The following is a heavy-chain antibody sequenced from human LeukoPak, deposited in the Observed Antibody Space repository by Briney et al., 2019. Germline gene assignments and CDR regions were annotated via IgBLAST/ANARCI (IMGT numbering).Heavy chain of an antibody. J-gene: IGHJ4*02. D-gene: IGHD4-23*01. V-gene: IGHV1-69*05. CDR2: IIPIFGTA. CDR1: GGTFSSHA. CDR3: ATLGDYGSNRGLGSPDY. Sequence: GASVKVSCKXSGGTFSSHAISWVRQAPRQGLEWMGRIIPIFGTANYAQKFQGRVTITTDESTSTAYMELSSLRSEDTAVYYCATLGDYGSNRGLGSPDYWGQGTLVTVSS.